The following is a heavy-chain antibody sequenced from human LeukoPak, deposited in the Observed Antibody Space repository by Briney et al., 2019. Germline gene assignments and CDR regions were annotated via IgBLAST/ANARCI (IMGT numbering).Heavy chain of an antibody. CDR3: ARVQDYGDWFDP. Sequence: GGSLRLSCAASGLTFSSYSMNWVRQAPGKGLEWVSYISSSSSTIYYADSVKGRFNISRDNAENALYLQMSSLRDEDTAGYYCARVQDYGDWFDPWGQGPLVTVSS. CDR1: GLTFSSYS. D-gene: IGHD4-17*01. V-gene: IGHV3-48*02. J-gene: IGHJ5*02. CDR2: ISSSSSTI.